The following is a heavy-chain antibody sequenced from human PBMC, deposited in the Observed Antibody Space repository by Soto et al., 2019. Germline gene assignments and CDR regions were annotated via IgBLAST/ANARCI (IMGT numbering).Heavy chain of an antibody. D-gene: IGHD1-1*01. Sequence: PSETLSLTCAVSGGSISSGGYSWSWIRQPPGKGLEWIGYIYHSGSTYYNPSLKGRVTISVDRSKNQFSLKLSSVTAADTALYYCAKDRPRRTSGYFFDYWGQGTPVTVPS. CDR3: AKDRPRRTSGYFFDY. CDR1: GGSISSGGYS. V-gene: IGHV4-30-2*01. J-gene: IGHJ4*02. CDR2: IYHSGST.